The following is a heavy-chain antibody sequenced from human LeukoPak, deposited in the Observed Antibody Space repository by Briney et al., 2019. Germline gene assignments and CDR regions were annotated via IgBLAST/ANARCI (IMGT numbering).Heavy chain of an antibody. Sequence: PSETLSLTCTDSGGSISSYYWRWIRQPAGKGLEWIGRIYTSGSTNYNPSLKSRVTISVDKSKNQFSLKLSSVTAADTAVYYCARERLAARRGAYYFDYWGQGTLVTVSS. CDR2: IYTSGST. D-gene: IGHD6-6*01. CDR3: ARERLAARRGAYYFDY. J-gene: IGHJ4*02. V-gene: IGHV4-4*07. CDR1: GGSISSYY.